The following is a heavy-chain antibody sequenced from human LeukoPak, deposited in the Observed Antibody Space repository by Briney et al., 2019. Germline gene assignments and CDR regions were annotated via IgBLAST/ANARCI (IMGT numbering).Heavy chain of an antibody. CDR2: INIDGSST. D-gene: IGHD2-2*01. CDR1: GFTFSSYW. V-gene: IGHV3-74*01. Sequence: PGGSLRLSCAASGFTFSSYWMHWVRQAPGKGLVWVSRINIDGSSTSYADSVKGRFTISRDNSKNTLYLQMNSLRAEDTAVYYCAKVGPQRYCSSTSCYVGAFDIWGQGTMVTVSS. J-gene: IGHJ3*02. CDR3: AKVGPQRYCSSTSCYVGAFDI.